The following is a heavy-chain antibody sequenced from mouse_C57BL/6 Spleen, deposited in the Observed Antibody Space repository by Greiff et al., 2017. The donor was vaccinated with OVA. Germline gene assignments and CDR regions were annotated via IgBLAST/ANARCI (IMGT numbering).Heavy chain of an antibody. CDR3: ARGGHYYGSSYWYFDV. CDR1: GFNIKNTY. J-gene: IGHJ1*03. CDR2: IDPANGNT. Sequence: VQLKESVAELVRPGASVKLSCTASGFNIKNTYMHWVKQRPEQGLEWIGRIDPANGNTKYAPKFQGKATITADTSSNTAYLQLSSLTSEDTAIYYCARGGHYYGSSYWYFDVWGTGTTVTVSS. V-gene: IGHV14-3*01. D-gene: IGHD1-1*01.